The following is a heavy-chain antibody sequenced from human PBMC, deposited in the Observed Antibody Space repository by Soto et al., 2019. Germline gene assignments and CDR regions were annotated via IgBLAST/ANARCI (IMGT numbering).Heavy chain of an antibody. CDR1: GGSISSGGYC. CDR3: ARARTIFGVVIKPTIFDY. J-gene: IGHJ4*02. CDR2: IYYSGST. Sequence: PSETLSLTCTVSGGSISSGGYCWSWIRQHPGKGLEWIGYIYYSGSTYYNPSLKSRVTISVDTSKNQFSLKLSSVTAADTAVYYCARARTIFGVVIKPTIFDYWGQGTLVTVSS. V-gene: IGHV4-31*03. D-gene: IGHD3-3*01.